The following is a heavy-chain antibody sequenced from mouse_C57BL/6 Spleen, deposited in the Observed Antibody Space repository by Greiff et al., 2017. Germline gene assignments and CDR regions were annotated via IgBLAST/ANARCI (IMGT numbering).Heavy chain of an antibody. CDR1: GFNIKDYY. Sequence: EVKVVESGAELVKPGASVKLSCTASGFNIKDYYMHWVKQRTEQGLEWIGRIDPDDGETKYAPKFQGKATITSDTSYNTAYLQLSSLTSEDTAVYYCSPLYYGNEGAMDYWGQGTSVTVSS. CDR2: IDPDDGET. V-gene: IGHV14-2*01. D-gene: IGHD2-1*01. J-gene: IGHJ4*01. CDR3: SPLYYGNEGAMDY.